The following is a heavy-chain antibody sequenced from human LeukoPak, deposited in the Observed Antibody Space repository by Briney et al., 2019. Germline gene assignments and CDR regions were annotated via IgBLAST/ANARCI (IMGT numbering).Heavy chain of an antibody. CDR3: ARDRSGTGRYSGYHKDV. CDR2: ISSSSSYI. V-gene: IGHV3-21*01. Sequence: PGGSLRLSCAASGFTFSSYSMNWVRQAPGKGLEWVSSISSSSSYIYYADSVKGRFTISRDNAKNSLYLQMNSLRAEDTAVYYCARDRSGTGRYSGYHKDVWGQGTLVTVSS. D-gene: IGHD5-12*01. CDR1: GFTFSSYS. J-gene: IGHJ4*02.